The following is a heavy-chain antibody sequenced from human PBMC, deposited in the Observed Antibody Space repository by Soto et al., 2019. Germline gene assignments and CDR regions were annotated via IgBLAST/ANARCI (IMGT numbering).Heavy chain of an antibody. CDR3: ARGYGKGITMVRGVIAD. CDR1: GGSFSGYY. Sequence: QVQLQQWGAGLFKPSETLSLTCAVYGGSFSGYYLSWIRQPPGKGLEWIGEINHSGSTNYNPSLKSRVTISVDTSKNQCSLHLSSVTAAYTAVYYCARGYGKGITMVRGVIADWGQGTLVTVSS. CDR2: INHSGST. J-gene: IGHJ4*02. V-gene: IGHV4-34*01. D-gene: IGHD3-10*01.